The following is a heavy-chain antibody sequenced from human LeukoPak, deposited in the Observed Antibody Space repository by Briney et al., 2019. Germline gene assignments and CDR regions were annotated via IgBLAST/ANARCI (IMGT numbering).Heavy chain of an antibody. CDR1: GFTVITND. D-gene: IGHD1-14*01. Sequence: GGSLRLSCAASGFTVITNDMTWVRQAPGKGLEWVSVLYSDGNTKYADSVQGRFTISRDNSKNTLYLEMNSLSPEDTAVYYCARGVEPLAANTLAYWGQGTLVTVSS. J-gene: IGHJ4*02. CDR3: ARGVEPLAANTLAY. CDR2: LYSDGNT. V-gene: IGHV3-53*01.